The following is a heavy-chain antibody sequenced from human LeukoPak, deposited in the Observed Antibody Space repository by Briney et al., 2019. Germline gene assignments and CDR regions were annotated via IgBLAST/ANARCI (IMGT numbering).Heavy chain of an antibody. V-gene: IGHV4-34*01. J-gene: IGHJ4*02. D-gene: IGHD6-19*01. CDR1: GGSFSGYY. CDR3: VRGAYSSGWPTLDY. Sequence: SETLSLTCAVYGGSFSGYYWSWIRQPPGKGLQWFGEINHSGSTNYHPSLKSRVTISVETSRNQFSLKLSSVTAADTAVYYCVRGAYSSGWPTLDYWGQGTLVTVSS. CDR2: INHSGST.